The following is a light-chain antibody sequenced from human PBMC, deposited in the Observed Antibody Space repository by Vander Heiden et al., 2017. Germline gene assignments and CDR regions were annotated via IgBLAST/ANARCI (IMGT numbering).Light chain of an antibody. CDR2: DVS. V-gene: IGLV2-14*01. CDR1: SSDDGGYNY. J-gene: IGLJ3*02. Sequence: HSALPQPASVSASPGPSITISCTGTSSDDGGYNYVSWYNKPPVQAPKLIIYDVSNRPSGVSNRCSGSKFGNTASLTSSELEDEDEAEYYCSSYTSSSTLVFGGGTKLTVL. CDR3: SSYTSSSTLV.